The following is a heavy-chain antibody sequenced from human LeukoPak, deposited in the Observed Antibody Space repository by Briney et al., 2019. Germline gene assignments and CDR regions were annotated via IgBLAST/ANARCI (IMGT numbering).Heavy chain of an antibody. V-gene: IGHV4-59*01. CDR2: IYYSGST. J-gene: IGHJ4*02. Sequence: SETLSLTCTVSGGSIDNYYWSWFRQPPGKGLEWIGYIYYSGSTNYNPSLKSRVTISVDTSKNQFSLKLSSVTAADTAVYYCASSTTVTTSYDYWGQGTLVTVSS. CDR3: ASSTTVTTSYDY. CDR1: GGSIDNYY. D-gene: IGHD4-17*01.